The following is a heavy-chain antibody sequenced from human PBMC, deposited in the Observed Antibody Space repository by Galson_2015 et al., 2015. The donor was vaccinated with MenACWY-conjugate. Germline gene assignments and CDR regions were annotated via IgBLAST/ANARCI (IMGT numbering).Heavy chain of an antibody. CDR1: GFTFRNYY. CDR3: ARGRLYCSSTSCYTDAFDI. J-gene: IGHJ3*02. D-gene: IGHD2-2*02. CDR2: ISSSSSYT. V-gene: IGHV3-11*06. Sequence: LSLSCAASGFTFRNYYMSWIRQAPGRGLAWVSYISSSSSYTNYADSVKGRFTISRDNAKNSLYLQMNSLRAEDTAVYYCARGRLYCSSTSCYTDAFDIWGQGTMVTVSS.